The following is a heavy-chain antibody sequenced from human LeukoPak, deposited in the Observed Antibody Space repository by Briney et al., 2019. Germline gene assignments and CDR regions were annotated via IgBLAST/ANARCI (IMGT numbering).Heavy chain of an antibody. J-gene: IGHJ3*02. D-gene: IGHD3-16*02. Sequence: GASLRLSCAASGFTFSNYAMSWVRQAPGKGLEWVSAISGSGGSTYYADSVKGRFTISRDNSKNTLYLQMNSLRAEDTAVYYCAKPLPRVIRNDAFDIWGQGTMVTVSS. CDR1: GFTFSNYA. CDR3: AKPLPRVIRNDAFDI. V-gene: IGHV3-23*01. CDR2: ISGSGGST.